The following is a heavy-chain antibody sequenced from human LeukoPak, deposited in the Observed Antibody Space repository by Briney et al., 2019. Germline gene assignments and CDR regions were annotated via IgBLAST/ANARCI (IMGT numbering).Heavy chain of an antibody. D-gene: IGHD5-12*01. CDR1: GFTSSSYA. CDR2: MWSDRDDQ. Sequence: GGSLRLSCAASGFTSSSYAMHWVRQAPGKGLEWVAVMWSDRDDQYYADSVKGRFTISRDNSKNTLNLQMNSLRVEDTALYYCARGVGNGYSGYGFRWYDLWGQGTPVTVSS. J-gene: IGHJ5*02. V-gene: IGHV3-33*08. CDR3: ARGVGNGYSGYGFRWYDL.